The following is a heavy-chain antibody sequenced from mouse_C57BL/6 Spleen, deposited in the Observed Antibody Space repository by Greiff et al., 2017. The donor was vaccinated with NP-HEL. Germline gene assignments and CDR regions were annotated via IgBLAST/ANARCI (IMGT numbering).Heavy chain of an antibody. Sequence: VQLQQPGAELVKPGASVKLSCKASGYTFTSYWMHWVKQRPGQGLEWIGMIHPNSGSTNYNEKFKSKATLTVDKSSSTAYMQLSSLTSEDSAVYYCARYPDGYYVYYYAMDYWGQGTSVTVSS. J-gene: IGHJ4*01. CDR1: GYTFTSYW. CDR3: ARYPDGYYVYYYAMDY. V-gene: IGHV1-64*01. D-gene: IGHD2-3*01. CDR2: IHPNSGST.